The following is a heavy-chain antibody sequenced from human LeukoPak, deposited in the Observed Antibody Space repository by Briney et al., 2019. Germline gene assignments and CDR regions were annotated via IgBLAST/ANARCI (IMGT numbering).Heavy chain of an antibody. CDR3: ARLTREERGIAAAGTDY. CDR1: GGSISSSNW. CDR2: IYHSGST. D-gene: IGHD6-13*01. V-gene: IGHV4-4*02. Sequence: SETLSLTCAVSGGSISSSNWWSWVRQPPGKGLEWIGEIYHSGSTNYNPSLKSRVTISVDKSKNQFSLKLSSVTAADTAVYYCARLTREERGIAAAGTDYWGQGTLVTVSS. J-gene: IGHJ4*02.